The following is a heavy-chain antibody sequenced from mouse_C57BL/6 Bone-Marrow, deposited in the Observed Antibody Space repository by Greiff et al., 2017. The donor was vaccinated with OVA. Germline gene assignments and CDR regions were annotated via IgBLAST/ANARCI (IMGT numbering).Heavy chain of an antibody. J-gene: IGHJ4*01. D-gene: IGHD2-3*01. V-gene: IGHV5-12*01. CDR1: GFTFSDYY. CDR2: ISNGGGST. Sequence: DVKLVESGGGLVQPGGSLKLSCAASGFTFSDYYMYWVRQTPEKRLEWVAYISNGGGSTYYPDTVKGRFTISRDNAKNTLYLQMSRLKSEDTAMYYCARKEVYDGFSYAMDYWGQGTSVTVSS. CDR3: ARKEVYDGFSYAMDY.